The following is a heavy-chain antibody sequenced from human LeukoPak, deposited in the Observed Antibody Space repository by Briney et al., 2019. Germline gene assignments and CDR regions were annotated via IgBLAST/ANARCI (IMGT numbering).Heavy chain of an antibody. CDR1: GFTFSSYA. J-gene: IGHJ4*02. V-gene: IGHV3-23*01. CDR3: AKKGGTLSPGNYFDY. D-gene: IGHD3-10*01. CDR2: LSESGGAT. Sequence: PGGSLRLSCAASGFTFSSYAMSWVRQAPGKGLEWVSRLSESGGATYYADSVKGRLTISRDNSKNTLYLQMNSLRAEDTAVYYCAKKGGTLSPGNYFDYWGQGSLVTVSS.